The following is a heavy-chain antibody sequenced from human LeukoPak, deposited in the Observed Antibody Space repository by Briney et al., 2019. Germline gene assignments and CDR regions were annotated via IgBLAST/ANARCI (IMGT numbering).Heavy chain of an antibody. CDR2: IYYSGST. CDR1: GGSISSGDYY. J-gene: IGHJ4*02. D-gene: IGHD1-26*01. CDR3: ARYSGNYRFFDY. V-gene: IGHV4-30-4*01. Sequence: SQTLSLTCTVSGGSISSGDYYWSWIRQPPGKGLEWIGYIYYSGSTYYNPSLKSRVTISVDTSKNQFSLKLSSVTAADTAVYYCARYSGNYRFFDYWGQGTLVTVSS.